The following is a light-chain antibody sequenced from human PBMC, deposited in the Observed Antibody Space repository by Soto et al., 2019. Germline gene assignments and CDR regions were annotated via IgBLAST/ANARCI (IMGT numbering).Light chain of an antibody. CDR1: ETISTW. Sequence: DPQMTQSPSTLSASVGDRVTITCRASETISTWLAWYQQKPGQAPKILIYSSSILEIGVPSRFSGSGSGTEFTLTISSVQPDDFDTYYCLQYTDYSVTFGQGTKVQIK. CDR3: LQYTDYSVT. J-gene: IGKJ1*01. CDR2: SSS. V-gene: IGKV1-5*01.